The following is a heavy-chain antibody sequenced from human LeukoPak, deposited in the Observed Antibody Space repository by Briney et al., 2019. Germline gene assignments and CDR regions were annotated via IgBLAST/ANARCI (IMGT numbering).Heavy chain of an antibody. CDR3: ARDKYYYGSGTFYSSAVFDY. D-gene: IGHD3-10*01. CDR1: GYTFTGYY. V-gene: IGHV1-2*04. J-gene: IGHJ4*02. Sequence: GASVKVSCKASGYTFTGYYLHWVRQAPGQGLEWMGRINPNSGDTDYTQKFQDWVTMTRDTSTSTACMELSRLRSGDTAVYYCARDKYYYGSGTFYSSAVFDYWGQGTLVAVSS. CDR2: INPNSGDT.